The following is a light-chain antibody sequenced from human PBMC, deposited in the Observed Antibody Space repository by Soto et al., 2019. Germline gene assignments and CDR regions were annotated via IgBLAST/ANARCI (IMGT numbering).Light chain of an antibody. CDR2: GAS. CDR3: QQYGSSPWT. V-gene: IGKV3-20*01. Sequence: EIVLTQSPGTLSLSPGERATLSCRASQSVSSDYLAWYQQKPGQAPWLLIYGASTRATGIPDRFSGSGSGADFTLNISRLEHEDVAVYYCQQYGSSPWTFGPGTKVEIK. J-gene: IGKJ1*01. CDR1: QSVSSDY.